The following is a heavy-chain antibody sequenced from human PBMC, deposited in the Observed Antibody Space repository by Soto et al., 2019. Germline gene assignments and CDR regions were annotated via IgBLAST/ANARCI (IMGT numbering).Heavy chain of an antibody. CDR1: GFIFSEYT. CDR2: ITGGGGT. J-gene: IGHJ1*01. V-gene: IGHV3-23*01. D-gene: IGHD2-2*01. Sequence: EVQLLESGGGLVQPGGSLRLSCEASGFIFSEYTMRWIRQAPGKGPEWVSSITGGGGTYYADSVKGRFTISRDTSKNTLYLQINSLRPEDTAVYYCAKGGGTTSRYFQHWGQGTLVTVSS. CDR3: AKGGGTTSRYFQH.